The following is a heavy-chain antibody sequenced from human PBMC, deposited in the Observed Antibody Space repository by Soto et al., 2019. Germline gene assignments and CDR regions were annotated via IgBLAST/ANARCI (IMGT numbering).Heavy chain of an antibody. V-gene: IGHV4-59*01. J-gene: IGHJ5*02. CDR3: ARDTRRIAVAGTGWFDP. D-gene: IGHD6-19*01. Sequence: PSETLSLTCTVSGGSIISYYCICIRHPPVKGLEWIVYIYYSGSTNYNPSLKSRVTISVDTSKNQFSLKLSSVTAADTAVYYCARDTRRIAVAGTGWFDPWGQGTLVTVSS. CDR2: IYYSGST. CDR1: GGSIISYY.